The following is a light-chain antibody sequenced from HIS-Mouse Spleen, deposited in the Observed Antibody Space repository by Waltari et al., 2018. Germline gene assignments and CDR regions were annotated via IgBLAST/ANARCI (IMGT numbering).Light chain of an antibody. V-gene: IGLV3-1*01. CDR3: QAWDSSYSV. Sequence: SYELTQPPSVSVSPGQTASITCPGDKLGDKYACWYQQKPSQSPVLVIYQDSKRPSGIPERFSGSNSGNTATLTISGTQAMDEADYYCQAWDSSYSVFGGGTKLTVL. CDR1: KLGDKY. CDR2: QDS. J-gene: IGLJ2*01.